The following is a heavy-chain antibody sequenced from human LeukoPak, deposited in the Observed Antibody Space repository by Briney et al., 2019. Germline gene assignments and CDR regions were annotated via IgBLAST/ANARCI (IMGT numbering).Heavy chain of an antibody. CDR3: ARVWQDNSGVDY. D-gene: IGHD2-21*01. V-gene: IGHV3-11*06. CDR1: GFTFSDYY. Sequence: GGSLRLSCAASGFTFSDYYMSWIRQAPGKGLEWVSYISSSSSYTNYADSVKGRFTISRDNAKNSLYLQMNSLRDEDTAVYYCARVWQDNSGVDYWGQGTLVTVSS. CDR2: ISSSSSYT. J-gene: IGHJ4*02.